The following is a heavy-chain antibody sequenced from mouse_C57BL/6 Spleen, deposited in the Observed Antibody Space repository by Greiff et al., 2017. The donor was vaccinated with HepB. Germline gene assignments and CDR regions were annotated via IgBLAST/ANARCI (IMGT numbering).Heavy chain of an antibody. CDR1: GFTFSDYY. CDR2: ISNGGGST. D-gene: IGHD1-1*01. J-gene: IGHJ1*03. CDR3: ARHDFYYGTDWYFDV. V-gene: IGHV5-12*01. Sequence: EVKLEESGGGLVQPGGSLKLSCAASGFTFSDYYMYWVRQTPEKRLEWVAYISNGGGSTYYPDTVKGRFTISRDNAKNTLYLQMSRLKSEDTAMYYCARHDFYYGTDWYFDVWGTGTTVTVSS.